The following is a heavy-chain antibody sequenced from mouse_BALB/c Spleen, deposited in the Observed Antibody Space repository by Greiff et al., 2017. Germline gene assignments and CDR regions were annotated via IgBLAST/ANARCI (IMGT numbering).Heavy chain of an antibody. CDR3: ARGHYYGSSYGYFDV. CDR1: GFTFSSYA. J-gene: IGHJ1*01. CDR2: ISSGGSYT. V-gene: IGHV5-9-3*01. Sequence: DVKLVESGGGLVKPGGSLKLSCAASGFTFSSYAMSWVRQTPEKRLEWVATISSGGSYTYYPDSVKGRFTISRDNDKNTLYLQMSSLRSEDTAMYYCARGHYYGSSYGYFDVWGAGTKVTVSS. D-gene: IGHD1-1*01.